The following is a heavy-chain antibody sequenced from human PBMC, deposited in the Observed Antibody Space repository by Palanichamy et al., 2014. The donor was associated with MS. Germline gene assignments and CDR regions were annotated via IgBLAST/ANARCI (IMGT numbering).Heavy chain of an antibody. V-gene: IGHV4-38-2*02. J-gene: IGHJ4*02. CDR2: MFHTGYG. CDR1: GDSITIGYY. CDR3: VNSRGDYTNYGRYFVF. Sequence: QLQLQESGPGLVKPSEALSLTCTVSGDSITIGYYWGWIRQSPGRGLEWIGSMFHTGYGYYNPSLKSRVAISVDTSKNQFSLRLNSVTAADTAVYFCVNSRGDYTNYGRYFVFWGQGTLVTVSS. D-gene: IGHD4-11*01.